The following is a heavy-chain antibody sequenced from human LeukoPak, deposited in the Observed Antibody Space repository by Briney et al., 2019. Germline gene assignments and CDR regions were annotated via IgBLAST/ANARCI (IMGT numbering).Heavy chain of an antibody. CDR3: TQGAGWLIDY. D-gene: IGHD3-16*01. CDR1: GGSFSNYF. V-gene: IGHV4-59*03. CDR2: VHSSGST. J-gene: IGHJ4*02. Sequence: KTSETLSVTCTVSGGSFSNYFRGWIRQPPGRGLEWIGYVHSSGSTTYNPSLKSRGTIVLDTSRNQFSLRLSSVTAADTAVYYCTQGAGWLIDYWGQGILVSVSS.